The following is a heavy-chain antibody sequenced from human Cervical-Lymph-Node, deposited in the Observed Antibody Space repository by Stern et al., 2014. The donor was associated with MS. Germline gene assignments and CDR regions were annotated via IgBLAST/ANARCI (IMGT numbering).Heavy chain of an antibody. J-gene: IGHJ6*02. Sequence: VQLLESGGGVVQPGRSLRLSCAASGFTFSTYGMHWVRQAPGKGLEWVAVIWNDGSNKYYADSVKGRFSISRDNSKNTLYLQMNSLRVEDTAVYYCASDSSSWYYYGMDVWGQGTTVTVSS. D-gene: IGHD6-13*01. CDR3: ASDSSSWYYYGMDV. CDR2: IWNDGSNK. CDR1: GFTFSTYG. V-gene: IGHV3-33*01.